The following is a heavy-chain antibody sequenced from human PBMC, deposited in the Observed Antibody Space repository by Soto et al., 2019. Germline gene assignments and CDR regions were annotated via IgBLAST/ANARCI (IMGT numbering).Heavy chain of an antibody. CDR3: ARSPYSGSWHDY. CDR2: VISMFDTT. CDR1: GGTFNSYT. D-gene: IGHD5-12*01. V-gene: IGHV1-69*08. Sequence: QVQLVQSGAEVKKPGSSVKVSCKASGGTFNSYTFNWVRQAPGQGLEWMGRVISMFDTTNFEQKFRGIVTITADKATSTVYMELNNVTSDDTAVDYCARSPYSGSWHDYWGQGTLVTVSS. J-gene: IGHJ4*02.